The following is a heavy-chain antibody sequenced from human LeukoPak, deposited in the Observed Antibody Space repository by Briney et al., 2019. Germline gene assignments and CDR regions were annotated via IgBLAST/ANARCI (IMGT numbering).Heavy chain of an antibody. V-gene: IGHV3-30-3*01. J-gene: IGHJ4*02. D-gene: IGHD1-26*01. CDR2: ISYDGSNT. Sequence: GGSLRLSCVASGFTFSTYAIHWVRRAPGKGLEWVAVISYDGSNTYYADSVKGRFTISRDNSKNTLYLQMTSLRAEDTAVYYCARDSGAGWELPKYYFDYWGQGTLVTVTS. CDR3: ARDSGAGWELPKYYFDY. CDR1: GFTFSTYA.